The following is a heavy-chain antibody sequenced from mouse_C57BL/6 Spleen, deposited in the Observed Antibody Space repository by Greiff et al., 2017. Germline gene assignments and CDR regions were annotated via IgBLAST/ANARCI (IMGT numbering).Heavy chain of an antibody. Sequence: EVMLVESGGGLVKPGGSLKLSCAASGFTFSSYAMSWVRQTPEKRLEWVATISDGGSYTYYPANVKGRFTISRDDAKNNLYLQMSHLKSEDTAMYYCARDLSPAWFAYWGQGTLVTVSA. CDR2: ISDGGSYT. CDR1: GFTFSSYA. J-gene: IGHJ3*01. CDR3: ARDLSPAWFAY. D-gene: IGHD6-1*01. V-gene: IGHV5-4*01.